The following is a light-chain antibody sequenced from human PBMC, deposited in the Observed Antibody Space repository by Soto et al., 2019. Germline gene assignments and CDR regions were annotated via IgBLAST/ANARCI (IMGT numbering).Light chain of an antibody. CDR1: SGHSNYI. CDR3: SSYAGSNNLGV. Sequence: QLVLTQSSSASASLGSSVKLTCTLSSGHSNYIIAWHQQQPGKAPRYLMKVEGTGGYNKGSGVPDRFSGSSSGAARYLTISNLQSEDEADYYCSSYAGSNNLGVFGGGTKVTVL. CDR2: VEGTGGY. V-gene: IGLV4-60*03. J-gene: IGLJ3*02.